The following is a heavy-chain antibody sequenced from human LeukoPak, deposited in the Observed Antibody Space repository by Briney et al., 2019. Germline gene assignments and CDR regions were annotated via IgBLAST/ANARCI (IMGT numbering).Heavy chain of an antibody. CDR3: ARDRAMAGTNDAFDI. CDR1: GGSISSYY. CDR2: IYTSGST. D-gene: IGHD2-8*01. Sequence: PSETLSLTCTVSGGSISSYYWSWIRQPAGKGLEWIGRIYTSGSTNYNPSLKSRVTMSVDTSKNQFSPKLSSVTAADTAVYYCARDRAMAGTNDAFDIWGQGTMVTVSS. J-gene: IGHJ3*02. V-gene: IGHV4-4*07.